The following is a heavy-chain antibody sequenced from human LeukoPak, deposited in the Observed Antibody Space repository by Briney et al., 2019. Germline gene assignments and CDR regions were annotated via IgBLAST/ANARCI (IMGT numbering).Heavy chain of an antibody. Sequence: ASVKVSCKASGYTFIDYYIHWVRQAPGQGLEWMGWINPNSGGTNYAQKFQGRVTMTRDTSISTAYMELSRLRSDDTAVYYCARGEGEAYDYWGQGTLVTVSS. CDR2: INPNSGGT. J-gene: IGHJ4*02. CDR3: ARGEGEAYDY. D-gene: IGHD3-16*01. V-gene: IGHV1-2*02. CDR1: GYTFIDYY.